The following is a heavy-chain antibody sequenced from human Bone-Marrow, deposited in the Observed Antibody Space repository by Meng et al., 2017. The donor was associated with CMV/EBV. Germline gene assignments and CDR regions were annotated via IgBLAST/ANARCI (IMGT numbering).Heavy chain of an antibody. D-gene: IGHD1-26*01. J-gene: IGHJ3*02. V-gene: IGHV4-59*01. CDR1: GGSISSYY. CDR3: ARDSTPVGDPEAFDI. Sequence: SEIRSLTCTVTGGSISSYYWSWIRQPPGKGLEWIGYIYYSGSTNYNPSLKSRVTISVDTSKNQFSLKLSSVTAADTAVYYCARDSTPVGDPEAFDIWGQGKMVTVSS. CDR2: IYYSGST.